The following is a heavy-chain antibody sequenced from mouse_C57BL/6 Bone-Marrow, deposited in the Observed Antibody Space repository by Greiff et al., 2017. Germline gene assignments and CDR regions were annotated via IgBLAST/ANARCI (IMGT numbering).Heavy chain of an antibody. V-gene: IGHV5-17*01. CDR1: GFTFSSYA. Sequence: EVQGVESGEGLVKPGGSLKLSCAASGFTFSSYAMSWVRQTPEKGLEWVAYISSGSSTIYYADTVKGRFTISRDNAKNTLFLQMTSLRSEDTAMYYCAIYDYGGFAYWGQGTLVTVSA. CDR2: ISSGSSTI. J-gene: IGHJ3*01. D-gene: IGHD2-4*01. CDR3: AIYDYGGFAY.